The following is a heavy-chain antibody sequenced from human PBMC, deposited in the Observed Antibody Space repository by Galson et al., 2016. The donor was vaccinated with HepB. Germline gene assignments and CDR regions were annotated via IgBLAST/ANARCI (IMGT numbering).Heavy chain of an antibody. D-gene: IGHD3-16*02. CDR1: GFTFSSYG. CDR2: TWYDGYNK. V-gene: IGHV3-33*01. CDR3: AREYNDNVWGSHRYFDY. J-gene: IGHJ4*02. Sequence: SLRLSCAASGFTFSSYGMHWVRQAPGKGLEWVAVTWYDGYNKYSADSVKGRFTISRDNSKNMLYLQMNSLRAEDTAVYYCAREYNDNVWGSHRYFDYWGQGALVTVSS.